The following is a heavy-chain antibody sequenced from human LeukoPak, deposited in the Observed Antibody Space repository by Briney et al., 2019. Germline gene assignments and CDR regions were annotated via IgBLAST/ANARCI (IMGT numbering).Heavy chain of an antibody. J-gene: IGHJ6*02. V-gene: IGHV3-30-3*01. CDR3: ARSSSGYYYYYGMDV. CDR2: ISYDGSNK. CDR1: GFTFSSYA. Sequence: GGSLRLSCAASGFTFSSYAMHWVRQAPGKGLKWVAVISYDGSNKYYADSVKGRFTISRDNSKNTLYLQMNSLRAEDTAVYYCARSSSGYYYYYGMDVWGQGTTVTVSS. D-gene: IGHD3-22*01.